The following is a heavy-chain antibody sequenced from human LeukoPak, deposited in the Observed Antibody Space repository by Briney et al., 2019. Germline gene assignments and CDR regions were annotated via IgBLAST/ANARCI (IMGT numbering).Heavy chain of an antibody. CDR3: SSSYYYDSIDY. V-gene: IGHV3-7*01. J-gene: IGHJ4*02. D-gene: IGHD3-22*01. Sequence: DSVKGRFTISRDNARNSLYLQMNSLRAEDTAVYYCSSSYYYDSIDYWGQGTLVTVSS.